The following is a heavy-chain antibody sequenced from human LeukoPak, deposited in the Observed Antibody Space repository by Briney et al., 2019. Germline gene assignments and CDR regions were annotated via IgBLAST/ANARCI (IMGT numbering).Heavy chain of an antibody. Sequence: ASVKVSCKASGYTFTSYDINWVRQAPGQGLEWIGGINPTSGSTRYAQKFQGRLTMTGDTSTSTVNMDLTSLTYEDTAVYYCARADYHDTGDYSYVEYFQHWGQGTLVTVSS. CDR3: ARADYHDTGDYSYVEYFQH. J-gene: IGHJ1*01. V-gene: IGHV1-46*01. CDR2: INPTSGST. CDR1: GYTFTSYD. D-gene: IGHD3-22*01.